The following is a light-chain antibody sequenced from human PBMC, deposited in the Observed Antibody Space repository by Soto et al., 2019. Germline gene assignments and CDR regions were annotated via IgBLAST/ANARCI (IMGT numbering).Light chain of an antibody. CDR2: YAA. CDR3: QQYTKDTPGT. CDR1: QDMSHY. J-gene: IGKJ1*01. Sequence: DVQMTQSPSSLSASVGDRVTFTCRASQDMSHYLAWYQQRPGKVPKLLIYYAANLQLGLPSRFSGSGSGTDFTLTISSLQPEDVGTYYCQQYTKDTPGTFGQGPKVDIK. V-gene: IGKV1-27*01.